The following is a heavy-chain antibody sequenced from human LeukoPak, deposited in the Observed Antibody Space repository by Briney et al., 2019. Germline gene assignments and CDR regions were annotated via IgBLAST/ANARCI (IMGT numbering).Heavy chain of an antibody. CDR1: GGSISSYY. CDR3: ARQGEPVTGYYYYMDV. CDR2: IYTSGST. Sequence: PSETLSLTCTVSGGSISSYYWSWIRQPAGKGLEWIGRIYTSGSTNYNPSLKSRVTMSVDTSKNQFSLKLSSVTAADTAVYYCARQGEPVTGYYYYMDVRGKGTTVTISS. V-gene: IGHV4-4*07. J-gene: IGHJ6*03. D-gene: IGHD7-27*01.